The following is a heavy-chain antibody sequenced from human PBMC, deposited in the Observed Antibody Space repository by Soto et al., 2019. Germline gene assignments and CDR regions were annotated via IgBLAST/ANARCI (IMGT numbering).Heavy chain of an antibody. D-gene: IGHD2-2*01. CDR2: ITPFNGNS. Sequence: GASVKVSCKASGYTFTHRYLHWVRQAPGQALEWMGWITPFNGNSKSAQKFQDRVTITRDRSMSTAYMELSSLRSEDTAMYYCASSPPRYCSSSTCYESYYNMDVWGQGTTVTVSS. CDR1: GYTFTHRY. V-gene: IGHV1-45*02. J-gene: IGHJ6*02. CDR3: ASSPPRYCSSSTCYESYYNMDV.